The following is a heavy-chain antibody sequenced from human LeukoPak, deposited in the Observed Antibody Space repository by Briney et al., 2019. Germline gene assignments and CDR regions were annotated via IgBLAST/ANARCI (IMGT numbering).Heavy chain of an antibody. J-gene: IGHJ6*03. CDR1: GYTFTSYV. Sequence: SVKVSCKASGYTFTSYVISWVRQAPGQGLEWMGGIIPIFGVTNYAQKFQGRVTITADKSTSTVYMELSSLRFEDTAVYFCASALHRGWGYFYYYMDVWGKGTTVTVSS. V-gene: IGHV1-69*10. CDR2: IIPIFGVT. CDR3: ASALHRGWGYFYYYMDV. D-gene: IGHD3-10*01.